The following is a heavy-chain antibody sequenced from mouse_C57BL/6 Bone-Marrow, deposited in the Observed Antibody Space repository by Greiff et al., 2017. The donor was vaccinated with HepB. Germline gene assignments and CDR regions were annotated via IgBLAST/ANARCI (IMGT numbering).Heavy chain of an antibody. CDR2: ISSGGSYT. J-gene: IGHJ2*01. CDR1: GFTFSSYG. Sequence: EVQLVESGGDFVKPGGSLKLSCAASGFTFSSYGMSWVRQTPDKRLEWVATISSGGSYTYYPDSVKGRFTISRDNAKNTLYLQMSSLKSEDTAMYYCARINLLDYWGQGTTLTVSS. CDR3: ARINLLDY. V-gene: IGHV5-6*01.